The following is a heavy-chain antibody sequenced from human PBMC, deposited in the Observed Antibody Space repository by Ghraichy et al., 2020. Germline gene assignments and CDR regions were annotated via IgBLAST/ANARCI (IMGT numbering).Heavy chain of an antibody. CDR2: MNQDGSEI. Sequence: GGSLRLSCVGSGFTFSSYFMTWVRQAPGKGLEWVANMNQDGSEINYVDSVKGRFAISRDNAKNSVYLQMNSLRADDTAVYYFARHCTNFVCTRRHFDYWGQGTLVTVSS. CDR3: ARHCTNFVCTRRHFDY. CDR1: GFTFSSYF. V-gene: IGHV3-7*03. D-gene: IGHD2-8*01. J-gene: IGHJ4*02.